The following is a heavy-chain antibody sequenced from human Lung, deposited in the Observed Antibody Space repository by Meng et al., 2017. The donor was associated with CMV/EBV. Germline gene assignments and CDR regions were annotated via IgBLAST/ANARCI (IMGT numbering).Heavy chain of an antibody. V-gene: IGHV3-21*01. CDR1: GFTFSSYS. CDR2: ISSSSSYI. J-gene: IGHJ6*02. CDR3: AREPSRGWVIAYYGLDV. D-gene: IGHD3-22*01. Sequence: GGSXRLSCAASGFTFSSYSMNWVRQAPGKGLEWVSSISSSSSYIYYADSVKRRFTISRDNAKNSLYLQMNSLRAEDTAVYYCAREPSRGWVIAYYGLDVWXQGTTVTVSS.